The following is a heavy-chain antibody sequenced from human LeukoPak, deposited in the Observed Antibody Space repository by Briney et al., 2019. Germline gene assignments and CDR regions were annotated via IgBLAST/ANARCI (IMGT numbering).Heavy chain of an antibody. Sequence: ASVKVSCTASGYTFTSYYMHWVRQAPGQGLEWMGIINPNGGSTNYAQRFQGRVTMTTDMSTSTVYMELSSLRSEDTAVYYCARDGPTHYSAGYSYGYEIDYWGQGTLVTVSS. J-gene: IGHJ4*02. CDR1: GYTFTSYY. CDR3: ARDGPTHYSAGYSYGYEIDY. V-gene: IGHV1-46*01. CDR2: INPNGGST. D-gene: IGHD5-18*01.